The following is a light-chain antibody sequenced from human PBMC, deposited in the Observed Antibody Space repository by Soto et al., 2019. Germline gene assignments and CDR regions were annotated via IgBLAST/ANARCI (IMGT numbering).Light chain of an antibody. V-gene: IGKV1-5*01. CDR1: QTISSW. CDR3: QQYNAYYS. J-gene: IGKJ2*03. CDR2: DAS. Sequence: DIQMTQSPSSLSASVGDRGPITCRASQTISSWLAWYQQKPGKAPVLLIYDASTLQGGVPSRFSGTGSGTEFTLTISSLQPEDFATYYCQQYNAYYSFGQGTKVDIK.